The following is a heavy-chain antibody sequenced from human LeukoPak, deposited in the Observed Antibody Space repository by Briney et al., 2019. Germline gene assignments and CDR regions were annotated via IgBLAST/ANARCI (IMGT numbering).Heavy chain of an antibody. CDR2: IIPILGIA. V-gene: IGHV1-69*04. J-gene: IGHJ5*02. D-gene: IGHD2-2*01. CDR1: GGTFSGYA. Sequence: SVKVSCKASGGTFSGYAISWVRQAPGQGLEWMGRIIPILGIANYAQKFQGRVTITADKSTSTAYMELSSLRSEDTAVYYCARDGESIKRYSSSTSCYGNWFDPWGQGTLVTVSS. CDR3: ARDGESIKRYSSSTSCYGNWFDP.